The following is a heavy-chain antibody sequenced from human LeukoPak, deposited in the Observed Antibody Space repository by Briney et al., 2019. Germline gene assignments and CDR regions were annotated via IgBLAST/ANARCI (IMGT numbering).Heavy chain of an antibody. CDR2: IYYSGST. Sequence: PSETLSLTCTVSGGSINSYYWSCIRQPPGKGLEWIGYIYYSGSTNYNPSLKSRVTISRDTSKNQFSLKLRSVTAADTAVYYCTSGGMVSGDYWGHGTLVTVSS. CDR1: GGSINSYY. CDR3: TSGGMVSGDY. V-gene: IGHV4-59*01. D-gene: IGHD2-8*01. J-gene: IGHJ4*01.